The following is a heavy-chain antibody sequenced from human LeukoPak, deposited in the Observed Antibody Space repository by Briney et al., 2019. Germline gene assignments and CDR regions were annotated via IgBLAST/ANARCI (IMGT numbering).Heavy chain of an antibody. CDR2: IIPIFGTA. D-gene: IGHD3-3*01. CDR3: ATDSRITIFGAMNWYYYGMDV. CDR1: GGTFSSYA. Sequence: PGASVKVSCKASGGTFSSYAISWVRQAPGQGLEWMGGIIPIFGTANYAQKFQGRVTMTEDTSTDTAYMELSSLRSEDTAVYYCATDSRITIFGAMNWYYYGMDVWGQGTTVTVSS. V-gene: IGHV1-69*06. J-gene: IGHJ6*02.